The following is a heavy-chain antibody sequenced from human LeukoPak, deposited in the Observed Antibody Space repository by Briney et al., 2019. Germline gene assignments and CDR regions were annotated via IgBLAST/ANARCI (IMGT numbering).Heavy chain of an antibody. D-gene: IGHD3-22*01. CDR3: ARQTLSVNYYDSSGGLDY. CDR2: IIPILGVA. J-gene: IGHJ4*02. CDR1: GGTFSSYA. V-gene: IGHV1-69*04. Sequence: GASVKVSCKASGGTFSSYAISWVRQAPGQGLEWMGRIIPILGVANYAQKFQGRVTITADKSTSTAYMELSSLRSEDTAVYYCARQTLSVNYYDSSGGLDYWGQGTLVTVSS.